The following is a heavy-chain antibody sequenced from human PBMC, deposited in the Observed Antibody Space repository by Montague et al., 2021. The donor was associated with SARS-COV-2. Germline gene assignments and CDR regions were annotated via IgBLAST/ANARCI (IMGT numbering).Heavy chain of an antibody. CDR2: IYDSGST. D-gene: IGHD3-10*01. J-gene: IGHJ3*01. V-gene: IGHV4-39*01. Sequence: SETLSLTCTVSGGSISSNNYYWDWIRQPPGKGLEWIGSIYDSGSTYYNPSLKSRVTISVDTSKNQFSLKLSSVTAADTAVYYCARGRSELLWLGARVNDAFDVWGQGTMVTVSS. CDR3: ARGRSELLWLGARVNDAFDV. CDR1: GGSISSNNYY.